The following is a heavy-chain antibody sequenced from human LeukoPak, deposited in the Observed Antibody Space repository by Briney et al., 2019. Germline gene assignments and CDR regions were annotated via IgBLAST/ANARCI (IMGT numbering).Heavy chain of an antibody. CDR2: NNPISGNR. D-gene: IGHD1-1*01. V-gene: IGHV1-8*02. Sequence: GASVKVSCKASGYTFTCSYMHWVRQATGQGLEWMGWNNPISGNRDYAQQFQGRVTMTMDTSIGTAYMEVSSLRSDDTAVCYCARAVASTGSKGYSYYMDVWGTGTTVTVSS. CDR3: ARAVASTGSKGYSYYMDV. CDR1: GYTFTCSY. J-gene: IGHJ6*03.